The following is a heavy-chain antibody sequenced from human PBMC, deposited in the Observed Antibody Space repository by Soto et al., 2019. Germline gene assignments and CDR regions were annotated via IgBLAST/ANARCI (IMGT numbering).Heavy chain of an antibody. CDR3: ARTIGRVGALDV. V-gene: IGHV6-1*01. D-gene: IGHD1-26*01. CDR2: TYYRSKWYY. J-gene: IGHJ6*02. Sequence: QTLSLTCPISGYSVSGDSVTWNLIRQSPSRGLEWLGRTYYRSKWYYDYAGFVISRITISPDTSKNQFSLQLNSVTPEDTAVYYCARTIGRVGALDVWGQGTTVTVSS. CDR1: GYSVSGDSVT.